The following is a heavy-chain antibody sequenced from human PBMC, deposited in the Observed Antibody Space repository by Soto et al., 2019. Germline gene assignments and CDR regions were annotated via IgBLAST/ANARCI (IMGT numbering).Heavy chain of an antibody. Sequence: EVQLVESGGGLVQPGGSLRLSCAASGFTFSNYWMYWVRPAPGKGLEWVSRINSDGSVSSYADSVKGRLTISRDNVKNTLYHLMDSLRAEDTAVYYCSRGDCVGGTCYSLAGTFYYYMDVWGKGTTVTVFS. CDR1: GFTFSNYW. CDR2: INSDGSVS. D-gene: IGHD2-15*01. V-gene: IGHV3-74*02. J-gene: IGHJ6*03. CDR3: SRGDCVGGTCYSLAGTFYYYMDV.